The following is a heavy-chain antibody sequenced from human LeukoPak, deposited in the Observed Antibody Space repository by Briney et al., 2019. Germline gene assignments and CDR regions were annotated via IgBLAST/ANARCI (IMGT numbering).Heavy chain of an antibody. CDR1: GFTFSAYW. D-gene: IGHD5-18*01. V-gene: IGHV3-7*01. J-gene: IGHJ4*02. CDR3: ARDPSRGYNYGYGDY. Sequence: GGSLRLSCAASGFTFSAYWMSWVRQAPGKGLEWVAHIKKDRREKYYVDSVKGRFTIARDNAENSLYLQMNSLRAEDTAVYYCARDPSRGYNYGYGDYWGQGTLVIVSS. CDR2: IKKDRREK.